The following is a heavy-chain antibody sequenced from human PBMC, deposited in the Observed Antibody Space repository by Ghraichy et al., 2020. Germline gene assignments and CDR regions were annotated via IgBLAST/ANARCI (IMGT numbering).Heavy chain of an antibody. Sequence: ASVKVSCKTSGYTFTGYYMHWVRQAPGQGLEWMGWINPNSGGTNYAQKFQGRVTMTRDTSISSAYMELGRLRSDDTAVYYCARVPLYDSGRYYNEYYFDYWGQGTLVTVSS. CDR2: INPNSGGT. D-gene: IGHD3-10*01. V-gene: IGHV1-2*02. CDR1: GYTFTGYY. CDR3: ARVPLYDSGRYYNEYYFDY. J-gene: IGHJ4*02.